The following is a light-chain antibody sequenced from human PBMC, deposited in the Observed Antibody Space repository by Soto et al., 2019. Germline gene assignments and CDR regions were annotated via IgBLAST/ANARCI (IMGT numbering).Light chain of an antibody. V-gene: IGLV1-40*01. CDR1: SSNIGAGYD. CDR3: LSFDSSLSVV. Sequence: QSALTQPHSVSGAPGQRVTISCTGSSSNIGAGYDVHWYQQLPGRAPKLLIYGNTNRPSGVPDRLSGSKSGTSASLAITGLQAYAEADYYCLSFDSSLSVVFGGGTKLTVL. CDR2: GNT. J-gene: IGLJ2*01.